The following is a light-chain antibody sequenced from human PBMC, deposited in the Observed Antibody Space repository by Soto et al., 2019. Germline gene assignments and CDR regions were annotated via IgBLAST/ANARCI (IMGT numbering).Light chain of an antibody. CDR1: QSLVHSDGNTY. V-gene: IGKV2-24*01. Sequence: VVTQMPLSSIVTLGQPASISCTSSQSLVHSDGNTYLSWLHQRPGQPPRLLIYRVSNRFSGVPDRFSGSGAGTDFTLRISRVEAEDVGIYYCMQATHWPWTFGQGTKVDIK. J-gene: IGKJ1*01. CDR3: MQATHWPWT. CDR2: RVS.